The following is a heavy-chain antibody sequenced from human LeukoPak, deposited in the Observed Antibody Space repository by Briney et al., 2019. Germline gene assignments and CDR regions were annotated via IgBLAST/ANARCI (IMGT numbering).Heavy chain of an antibody. CDR2: INSDGSST. CDR1: EFTFDDYA. D-gene: IGHD2-15*01. V-gene: IGHV3-74*01. J-gene: IGHJ4*02. Sequence: GRSLRLSCAASEFTFDDYAMHWVRHAPGKGLVWVSRINSDGSSTIYADSVKGRFTISRDNAKNTLYLQMNSLRAEDTAVYYCARYCSGGSCYSEDFDYWGQGILVTVSS. CDR3: ARYCSGGSCYSEDFDY.